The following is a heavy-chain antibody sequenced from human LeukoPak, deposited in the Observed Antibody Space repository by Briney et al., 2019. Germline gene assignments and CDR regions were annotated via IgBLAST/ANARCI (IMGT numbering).Heavy chain of an antibody. CDR3: ARHHPSSAEYFQH. CDR2: IYYSGST. V-gene: IGHV4-59*08. Sequence: PSETLSLTCTVSGGSISSYYWSWIRQPPGKGLEWIGYIYYSGSTNYNPSLKSRVTISVDTSKNQFSLKLSSVTAADTAVYYCARHHPSSAEYFQHWGQGTLVTVSS. CDR1: GGSISSYY. J-gene: IGHJ1*01.